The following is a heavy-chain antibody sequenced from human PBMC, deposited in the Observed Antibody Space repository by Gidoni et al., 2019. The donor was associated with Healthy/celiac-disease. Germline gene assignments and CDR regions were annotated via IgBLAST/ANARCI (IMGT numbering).Heavy chain of an antibody. V-gene: IGHV4-38-2*01. CDR2: IYHSGST. CDR1: GYSISSGYY. Sequence: QVQLQESGPGLVKPSETLSLTCAVSGYSISSGYYWGWIRQPPGKGLEWIGSIYHSGSTYYNPSLKSRVTISVDTSKNQFSLKLSSVTAADTAVYYCARGGGDYDFWSGYHSHLFFDYWGQGTLVTVSS. D-gene: IGHD3-3*01. CDR3: ARGGGDYDFWSGYHSHLFFDY. J-gene: IGHJ4*02.